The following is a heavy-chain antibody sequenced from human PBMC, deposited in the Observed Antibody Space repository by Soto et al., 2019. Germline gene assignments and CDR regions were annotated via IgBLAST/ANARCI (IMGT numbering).Heavy chain of an antibody. D-gene: IGHD4-17*01. V-gene: IGHV1-69*08. CDR1: GGTFSSYT. CDR2: IIPILGIA. J-gene: IGHJ5*02. CDR3: ARDVSHDYGDYGGGWFDP. Sequence: QVQLVQSGAEVKKPGSSVKVSCKASGGTFSSYTISWVRQAPGQGLEWMGRIIPILGIANYAQKFQGRVTITADXXTXTXXMELSSLRSEDTAVYYCARDVSHDYGDYGGGWFDPWGQGTLVTVSS.